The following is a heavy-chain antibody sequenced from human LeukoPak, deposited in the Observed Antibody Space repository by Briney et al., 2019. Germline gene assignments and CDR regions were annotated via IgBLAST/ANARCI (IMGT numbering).Heavy chain of an antibody. CDR3: ATDLSEVATIRSPFDY. Sequence: GASVKVSCKVSGYTLTELSMHWVRQAPGKGLVWMGGFDPEDGETIYAQKFQGRVTMTEDTSTDTAYMELSSLRSEDTAVYYCATDLSEVATIRSPFDYWGQGTLVTVSS. J-gene: IGHJ4*02. D-gene: IGHD5-12*01. CDR1: GYTLTELS. V-gene: IGHV1-24*01. CDR2: FDPEDGET.